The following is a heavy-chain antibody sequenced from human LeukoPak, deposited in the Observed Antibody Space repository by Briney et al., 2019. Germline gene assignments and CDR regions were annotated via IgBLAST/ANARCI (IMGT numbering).Heavy chain of an antibody. J-gene: IGHJ4*01. Sequence: GGSLRLSCAASGFTFSSYSMNWVRQAPGKGLEWVSYISSSSSTIYYADSVKGRFTISRDNAKNSLYLQMNSLRDEDTAVYYCAREDPYSSGSSFDYWGHGTLVTVSS. D-gene: IGHD6-19*01. CDR3: AREDPYSSGSSFDY. CDR1: GFTFSSYS. CDR2: ISSSSSTI. V-gene: IGHV3-48*02.